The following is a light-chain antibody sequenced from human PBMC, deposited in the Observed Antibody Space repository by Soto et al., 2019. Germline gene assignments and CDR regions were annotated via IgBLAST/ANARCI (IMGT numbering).Light chain of an antibody. J-gene: IGKJ5*01. V-gene: IGKV3-15*01. Sequence: IVMTQSPATLPVSPAERATLSCRASQSVSIKLAWYQQKPGQAPRLLIYDTSTRATGIPARFSGSGSGTEFTLTISSLQSEDFAVYYCKQYNNGPPISFGQGTRLEIK. CDR1: QSVSIK. CDR3: KQYNNGPPIS. CDR2: DTS.